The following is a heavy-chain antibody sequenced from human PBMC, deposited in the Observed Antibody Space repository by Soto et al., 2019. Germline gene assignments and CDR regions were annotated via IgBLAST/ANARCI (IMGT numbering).Heavy chain of an antibody. CDR3: ARGGVSTRTFHY. V-gene: IGHV5-51*01. D-gene: IGHD3-3*01. CDR2: IYPSDSDT. J-gene: IGHJ4*02. CDR1: GYNFAGYW. Sequence: GESLKISCKGSGYNFAGYWNAWVRQMPGKGLELMGIIYPSDSDTRYRPSFQGQVTISADKSISSAYLQWSSLRASDTAMYYCARGGVSTRTFHYWGQGTSVTAPQ.